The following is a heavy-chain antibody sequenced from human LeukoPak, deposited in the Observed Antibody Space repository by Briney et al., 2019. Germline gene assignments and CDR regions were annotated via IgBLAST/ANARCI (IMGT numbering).Heavy chain of an antibody. CDR3: ARVAAAGPFDY. V-gene: IGHV3-53*01. CDR2: ISSDGKT. CDR1: GLTVSSSY. D-gene: IGHD6-13*01. Sequence: GGSLRLSCAASGLTVSSSYKSWVRQAPRKGLEWVSVISSDGKTNCADSVKGRFTISRDISKNTLYLQMNSLRAEDTAVYYCARVAAAGPFDYWGQGTLVTVSS. J-gene: IGHJ4*02.